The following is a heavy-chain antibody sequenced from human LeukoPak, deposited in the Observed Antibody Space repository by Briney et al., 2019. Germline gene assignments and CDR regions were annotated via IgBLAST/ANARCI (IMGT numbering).Heavy chain of an antibody. CDR2: ISYDGSNK. Sequence: GRSLRLSCAASGFTFSSYAMHWVRQAPGKGLEWVAVISYDGSNKYYADSVKGRFTISRDNSKNTLYLQMNSLRAEDTAVYYCARSPAAAYYFDYWGQGTLVTVSS. J-gene: IGHJ4*02. V-gene: IGHV3-30-3*01. CDR3: ARSPAAAYYFDY. D-gene: IGHD6-25*01. CDR1: GFTFSSYA.